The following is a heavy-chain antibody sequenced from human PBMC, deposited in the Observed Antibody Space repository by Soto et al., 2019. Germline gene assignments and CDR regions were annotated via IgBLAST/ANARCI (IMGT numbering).Heavy chain of an antibody. CDR1: GFTCSSYD. CDR3: AKATATGGGAFHI. V-gene: IGHV3-23*01. D-gene: IGHD2-8*02. Sequence: PGGPLRLSCSASGFTCSSYDMSWVRQAPGKGLEWVSTILVAGSTHYPDSVKGRFTISRDISKNTVFLQMNSLTAGDTAVYYCAKATATGGGAFHICGQGTVVTVSS. CDR2: ILVAGST. J-gene: IGHJ3*02.